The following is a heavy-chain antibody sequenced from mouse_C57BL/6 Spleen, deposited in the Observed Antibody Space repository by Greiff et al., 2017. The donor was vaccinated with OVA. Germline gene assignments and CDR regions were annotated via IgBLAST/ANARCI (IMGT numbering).Heavy chain of an antibody. CDR1: GFTFSSYG. Sequence: EVQVVESGGDLVKPGGSLKLSCAASGFTFSSYGMSWVRQTPDKRLEWVATISSGGSYTYYPDSVKGRFTISRDNAKNTLYLQMGSLKSEDTAMYYCARLGNYWGYFDVGGTGTTVTVSS. D-gene: IGHD2-1*01. CDR3: ARLGNYWGYFDV. CDR2: ISSGGSYT. V-gene: IGHV5-6*01. J-gene: IGHJ1*03.